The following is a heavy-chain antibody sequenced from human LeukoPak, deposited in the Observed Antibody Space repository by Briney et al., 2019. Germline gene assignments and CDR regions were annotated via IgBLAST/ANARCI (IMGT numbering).Heavy chain of an antibody. D-gene: IGHD1-26*01. V-gene: IGHV4-39*01. J-gene: IGHJ6*03. Sequence: SETLSLTCTVSGGSISSSSYYWGWIRQPPGKGLEWIGSIYYTGTTYYKPSLKSRVSISVDRSKHRISLSLSSVTAADTAVYYCARQTPLVGATPLYYYYYMDVWGKGTTVTVSS. CDR3: ARQTPLVGATPLYYYYYMDV. CDR2: IYYTGTT. CDR1: GGSISSSSYY.